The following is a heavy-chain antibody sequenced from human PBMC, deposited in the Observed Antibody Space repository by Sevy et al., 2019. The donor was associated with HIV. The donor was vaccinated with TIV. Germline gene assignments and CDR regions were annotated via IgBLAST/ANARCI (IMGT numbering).Heavy chain of an antibody. J-gene: IGHJ1*01. Sequence: ASVKVSYKASGYTFTSYGISWVRQAPGQGLEWMGWISAYNGNTNYAQKLQGRVTMTTDTSTSTAYMELRSLRSDDTAVYYCASDRPIVVVPAARYFQHWGQGTLVTVSS. CDR2: ISAYNGNT. CDR1: GYTFTSYG. D-gene: IGHD2-2*01. CDR3: ASDRPIVVVPAARYFQH. V-gene: IGHV1-18*01.